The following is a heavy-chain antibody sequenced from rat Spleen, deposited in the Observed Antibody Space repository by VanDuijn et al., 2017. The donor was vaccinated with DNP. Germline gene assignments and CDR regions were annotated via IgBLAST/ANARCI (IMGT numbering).Heavy chain of an antibody. J-gene: IGHJ4*01. CDR1: GFSVTSYS. CDR3: ASTLVNYGTYGYYAMDA. V-gene: IGHV2-34*01. Sequence: QVQLKESRPGLVQPSETLSLTCTVSGFSVTSYSVSWVRQPSGRGPEWMGRMWYDGDTAYNSALKSRLSISRDTSKSQVFLKMNSLQTEDTATYYCASTLVNYGTYGYYAMDAWGQGTSVTVSS. D-gene: IGHD1-3*01. CDR2: MWYDGDT.